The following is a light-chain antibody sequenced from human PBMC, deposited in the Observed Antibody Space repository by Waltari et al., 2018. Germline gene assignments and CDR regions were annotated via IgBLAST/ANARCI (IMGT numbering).Light chain of an antibody. J-gene: IGLJ1*01. V-gene: IGLV3-21*03. CDR3: QVWDGSSDHYV. Sequence: SYVLTQPPSVSVAPGKTARITCGGNKIASKRVHWYQQRPGQAPVLVVNDDYDRPSGIPERFCGYKSGNTATLTISGVEAGDEADYSCQVWDGSSDHYVFGTGTKVTVL. CDR2: DDY. CDR1: KIASKR.